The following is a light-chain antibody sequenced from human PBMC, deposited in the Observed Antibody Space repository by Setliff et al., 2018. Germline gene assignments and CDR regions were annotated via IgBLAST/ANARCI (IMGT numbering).Light chain of an antibody. J-gene: IGLJ1*01. V-gene: IGLV2-14*01. CDR3: TSYTISSTEV. CDR2: EVS. CDR1: RSDVGGYNY. Sequence: ALTQPASVSGSPGQSITISCTGTRSDVGGYNYVSWYQQHPGKVPKLMIYEVSNRPSGVSNRFSGSKSGNTASLTISRLQTEDEADYYCTSYTISSTEVFGTGTKV.